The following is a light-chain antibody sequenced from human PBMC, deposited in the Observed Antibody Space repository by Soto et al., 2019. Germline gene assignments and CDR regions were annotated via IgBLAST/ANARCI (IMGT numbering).Light chain of an antibody. V-gene: IGKV1-5*03. J-gene: IGKJ4*01. CDR2: KAS. Sequence: DIQMTQSPSTLSASVGDRVTITCRASQSISSWLAWYQQKPGKAPKLLIYKASSLESGVPSRFSGSGSETEFTLTLSSLQPDDFAPYYCQQYNSYPSFGGGTKVEIK. CDR3: QQYNSYPS. CDR1: QSISSW.